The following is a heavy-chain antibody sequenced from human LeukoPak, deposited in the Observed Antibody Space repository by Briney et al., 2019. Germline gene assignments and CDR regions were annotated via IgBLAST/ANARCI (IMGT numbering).Heavy chain of an antibody. J-gene: IGHJ4*02. CDR3: ARELRYFDWLYFDY. CDR2: IYYSGST. V-gene: IGHV4-30-4*01. Sequence: PSQTLSLTCTVSGGSISSGDYYWRWIRQPPGKGLEWIGYIYYSGSTYYNPSLKSRVTISVYTSKNQFSLKLSSVTAADTAVYYCARELRYFDWLYFDYWGQGTLVTVSS. D-gene: IGHD3-9*01. CDR1: GGSISSGDYY.